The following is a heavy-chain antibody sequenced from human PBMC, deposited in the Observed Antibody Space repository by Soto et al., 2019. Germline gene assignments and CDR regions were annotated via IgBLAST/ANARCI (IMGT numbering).Heavy chain of an antibody. CDR3: ARNDKSGLDS. CDR2: INPSGGST. CDR1: GYTFINYY. D-gene: IGHD1-1*01. V-gene: IGHV1-46*01. Sequence: ASVKVSCKASGYTFINYYIHWVRQAPGQGLEWMGMINPSGGSTSYAQKFQGRVTMTSDTSTRTVYMELSSLRSEDTAVYYCARNDKSGLDSSGQGTLVTVSS. J-gene: IGHJ4*02.